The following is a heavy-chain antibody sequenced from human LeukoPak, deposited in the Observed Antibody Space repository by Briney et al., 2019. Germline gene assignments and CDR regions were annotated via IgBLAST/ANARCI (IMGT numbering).Heavy chain of an antibody. CDR1: GFTFSNYW. CDR3: ASGRGGGV. D-gene: IGHD5-24*01. CDR2: IKQDRSEK. Sequence: GGSLRLSCAASGFTFSNYWMTWVRQAPGKGLEWVANIKQDRSEKYYVDSVKGRFTISRDNAKTSLYLQMNSLRAEDTAVYYCASGRGGGVWGQGTLVTVSS. J-gene: IGHJ4*02. V-gene: IGHV3-7*01.